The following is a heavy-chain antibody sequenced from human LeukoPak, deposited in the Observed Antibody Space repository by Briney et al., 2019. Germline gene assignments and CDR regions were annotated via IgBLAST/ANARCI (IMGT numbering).Heavy chain of an antibody. CDR2: IRYDGSNK. V-gene: IGHV3-30*02. J-gene: IGHJ4*02. CDR3: ANLGYSYGDY. Sequence: GGSLRLSCAASGFTFSSYGMHWVRQAPGKGLEWEAFIRYDGSNKYYADSVKGRFTISRDNSENTLYLQMNSLRAEDTAVYYCANLGYSYGDYWGQGTLVTVSS. D-gene: IGHD5-18*01. CDR1: GFTFSSYG.